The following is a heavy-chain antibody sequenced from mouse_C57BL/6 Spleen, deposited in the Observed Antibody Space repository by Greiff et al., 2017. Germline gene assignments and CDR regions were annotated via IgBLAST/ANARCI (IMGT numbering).Heavy chain of an antibody. CDR3: ARAGGGDYAMDY. CDR1: GFTFSDYY. CDR2: INYDGSST. V-gene: IGHV5-16*01. J-gene: IGHJ4*01. Sequence: EVKLVESEGGLVQPGSSMKLSCTASGFTFSDYYMAWVRQVPEKGLEWVANINYDGSSTYYLDSLKSRFIISRDNAKNILYLQMSSLKSEDTATYYCARAGGGDYAMDYWGQGTSVTVSS.